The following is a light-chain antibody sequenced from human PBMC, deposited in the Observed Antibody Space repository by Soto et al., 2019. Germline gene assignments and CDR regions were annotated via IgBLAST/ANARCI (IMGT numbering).Light chain of an antibody. CDR2: KAS. Sequence: DIVMTQTPLSSPVTLGQAASISCRSSPSLVHSDGNTYLSWFQQRPGQPPRLLIYKASDRFSWVPGRFSGSGEGTDFPLTISRVGAEDGGVYYCMIATQSHWTLGQRTKVEIK. V-gene: IGKV2-24*01. J-gene: IGKJ1*01. CDR3: MIATQSHWT. CDR1: PSLVHSDGNTY.